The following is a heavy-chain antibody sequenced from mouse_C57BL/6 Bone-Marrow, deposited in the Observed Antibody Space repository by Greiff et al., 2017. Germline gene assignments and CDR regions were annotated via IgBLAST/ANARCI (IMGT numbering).Heavy chain of an antibody. D-gene: IGHD2-4*01. Sequence: QVQLQQSGPGLVQPSQSLSITCTVSGFSLTSYGVHWVRQSPGKGLEWLGVIWRGGSTDYNAAFMSRLSITKDNSKSQVFFKMNSLQADDTAIYYCAKKSPYDYDFWYFDVWGTGTTVTVSS. V-gene: IGHV2-5*01. J-gene: IGHJ1*03. CDR1: GFSLTSYG. CDR3: AKKSPYDYDFWYFDV. CDR2: IWRGGST.